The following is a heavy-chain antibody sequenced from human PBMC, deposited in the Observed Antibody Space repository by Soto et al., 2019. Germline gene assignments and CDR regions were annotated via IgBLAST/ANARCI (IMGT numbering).Heavy chain of an antibody. D-gene: IGHD3-22*01. Sequence: SGGSLRLSCAASGFTFSSYSMNWVRQAPGKGLEWVSSISSSSSYIYYADSVKGRFTISRDNAKNSLYLQMNSLRAEDAAVYYCARVKYYDSSGYSVWGQGTLVTVSS. J-gene: IGHJ4*02. CDR3: ARVKYYDSSGYSV. CDR1: GFTFSSYS. V-gene: IGHV3-21*01. CDR2: ISSSSSYI.